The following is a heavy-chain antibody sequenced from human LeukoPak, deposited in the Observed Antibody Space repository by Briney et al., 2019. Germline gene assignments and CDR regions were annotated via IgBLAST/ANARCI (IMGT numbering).Heavy chain of an antibody. CDR2: IYYSGNT. V-gene: IGHV4-59*01. CDR1: GGSLSSYY. Sequence: SETLSLTCTLSGGSLSSYYWSWIRQPPGKGLEWIGYIYYSGNTNYNPSLTSRVTISVDTSKNQFSLKLSSVTAADTAVYYCARDEAAMVPFFDYWGQGTLVTVSS. CDR3: ARDEAAMVPFFDY. D-gene: IGHD3-10*01. J-gene: IGHJ4*02.